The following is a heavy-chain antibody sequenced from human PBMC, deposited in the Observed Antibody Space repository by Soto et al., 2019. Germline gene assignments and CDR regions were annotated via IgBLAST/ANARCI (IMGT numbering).Heavy chain of an antibody. CDR3: AKEVQDYDILTGSPLWD. CDR2: ISGSGGST. Sequence: EVQLLESGGGLVQPGGSLRLSCAASGFTFSSYAMSWVRQAPGKGLEWVSAISGSGGSTYYADSVKGRFTISRDNSKNTLYLQMNSLRAEDTAVYYCAKEVQDYDILTGSPLWDWGQGTLVTVSS. D-gene: IGHD3-9*01. J-gene: IGHJ4*02. CDR1: GFTFSSYA. V-gene: IGHV3-23*01.